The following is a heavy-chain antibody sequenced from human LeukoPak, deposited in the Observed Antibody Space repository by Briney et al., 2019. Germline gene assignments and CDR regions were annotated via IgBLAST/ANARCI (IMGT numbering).Heavy chain of an antibody. CDR3: ASVDDLDAFAM. V-gene: IGHV3-30*03. D-gene: IGHD5-12*01. CDR2: ISDDGNNK. CDR1: RFAFSDFD. J-gene: IGHJ3*02. Sequence: GGSLRLSCAASRFAFSDFDKIWVRQAPGKGLEWVAVISDDGNNKYYVESVKGRFTISRDNSKNTLYLEMNSLRGEDTAVYYCASVDDLDAFAMWGQGTMVTVSS.